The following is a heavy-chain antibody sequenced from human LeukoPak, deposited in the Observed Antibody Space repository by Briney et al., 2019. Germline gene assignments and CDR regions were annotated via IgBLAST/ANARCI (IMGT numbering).Heavy chain of an antibody. Sequence: GGSLRLSCASSGFTFSNYWMHWVRQAPGEGLVWVSRINSDGSSTAYADSVKGRFTISRDNAKNTLYLQMNSLRAEDTAVYYCARTGGYCGSSNCYFFDYWGQGTLVTVSS. CDR3: ARTGGYCGSSNCYFFDY. V-gene: IGHV3-74*01. CDR2: INSDGSST. D-gene: IGHD2-2*01. J-gene: IGHJ4*02. CDR1: GFTFSNYW.